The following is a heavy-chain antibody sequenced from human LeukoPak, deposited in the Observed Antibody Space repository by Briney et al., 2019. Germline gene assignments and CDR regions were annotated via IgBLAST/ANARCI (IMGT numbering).Heavy chain of an antibody. Sequence: SETLSLTCTVSGVSISSGGYYCSWIRQLPGKGLEWIGYIYNSGSTYYNPSRKSRVTISVDTSKNQFSLKLSSVTDAGTAVYYCATTGRGWFDPWGQGTLVTVSS. CDR3: ATTGRGWFDP. J-gene: IGHJ5*02. V-gene: IGHV4-31*03. CDR2: IYNSGST. D-gene: IGHD1-14*01. CDR1: GVSISSGGYY.